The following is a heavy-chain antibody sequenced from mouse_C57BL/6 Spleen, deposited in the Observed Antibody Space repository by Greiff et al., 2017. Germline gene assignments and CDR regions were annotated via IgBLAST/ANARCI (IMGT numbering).Heavy chain of an antibody. V-gene: IGHV1-61*01. Sequence: QVQLQQPGAELVRPGSSVKLSCKASGYTFTSYWMDWVKQRPGQGLEWIGNIYPSDSETHYNQKFKDKATLTVDKSSSTAYMPLSSLPSEDSAVYYCARRENYSNYAWCAYWGQGTLVTVSA. CDR1: GYTFTSYW. J-gene: IGHJ3*01. CDR3: ARRENYSNYAWCAY. D-gene: IGHD2-5*01. CDR2: IYPSDSET.